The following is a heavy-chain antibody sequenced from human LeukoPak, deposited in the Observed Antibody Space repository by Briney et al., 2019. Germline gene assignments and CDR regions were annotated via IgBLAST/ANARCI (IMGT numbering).Heavy chain of an antibody. V-gene: IGHV4-34*01. CDR3: AATLRYFDWLLHPIDY. CDR1: GGSFSGYY. Sequence: SETLSLTCAVYGGSFSGYYWSWIRQHPGKGLEWIGEINHSGSTNYNPSLKSRVTISVDTSKNQFSLKLSSVTAADTAVYYCAATLRYFDWLLHPIDYWGQGTLVTVSS. J-gene: IGHJ4*02. CDR2: INHSGST. D-gene: IGHD3-9*01.